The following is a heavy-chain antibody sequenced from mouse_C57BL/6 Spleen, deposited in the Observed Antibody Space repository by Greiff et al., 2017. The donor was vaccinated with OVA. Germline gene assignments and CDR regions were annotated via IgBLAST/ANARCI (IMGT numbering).Heavy chain of an antibody. CDR3: ARQEGYYYGSSLSN. D-gene: IGHD1-1*01. J-gene: IGHJ2*01. CDR1: GFTFSDYG. Sequence: EVQLVESGGGLVKPGGSLKLSCAASGFTFSDYGMHWVRQAPEKGLEWVAYISSGSSTIYYADTVKGRFTISRDNAKNTLFLQMTSLRSEDTAMYYCARQEGYYYGSSLSNWGQGTTLTVSS. CDR2: ISSGSSTI. V-gene: IGHV5-17*01.